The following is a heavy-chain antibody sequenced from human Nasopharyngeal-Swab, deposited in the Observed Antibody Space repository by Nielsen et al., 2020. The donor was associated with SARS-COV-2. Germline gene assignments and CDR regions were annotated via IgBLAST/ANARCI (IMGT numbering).Heavy chain of an antibody. CDR3: ARDLSSIWTSGLGV. J-gene: IGHJ6*02. CDR2: SRNKANSYTT. V-gene: IGHV3-72*01. D-gene: IGHD6-13*01. CDR1: GFTFSDSA. Sequence: GGSLRLSCAASGFTFSDSAIHWVRQAPGKGLEWVGRSRNKANSYTTEYAASGKGRFTISRDDSKNSLYLQMSSLRTEDTALYYCARDLSSIWTSGLGVWGQGTTVIVSS.